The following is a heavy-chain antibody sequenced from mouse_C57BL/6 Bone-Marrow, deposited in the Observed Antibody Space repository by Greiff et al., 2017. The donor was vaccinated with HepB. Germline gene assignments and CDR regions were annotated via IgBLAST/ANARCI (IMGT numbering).Heavy chain of an antibody. J-gene: IGHJ3*01. CDR1: GFTFSSYA. D-gene: IGHD1-1*01. CDR2: ISSGGDYI. CDR3: TRDQNYGSTSAY. Sequence: EVKLVESGEGLVKPGGSLKLSCAASGFTFSSYAMSWVRQTPEKRLEWVAYISSGGDYIYYADTVKGRFTISRDNARNTLYLQMSSLKSEDTAIYYCTRDQNYGSTSAYWGQGTLVTVSS. V-gene: IGHV5-9-1*02.